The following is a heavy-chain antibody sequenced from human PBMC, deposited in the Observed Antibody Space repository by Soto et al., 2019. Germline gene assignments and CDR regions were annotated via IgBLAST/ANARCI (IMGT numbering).Heavy chain of an antibody. CDR1: GGSISSGGYY. CDR2: IYYSGST. D-gene: IGHD3-3*01. CDR3: ARITIFGVVPTNYGMDV. J-gene: IGHJ6*02. Sequence: SETLSLTCTVSGGSISSGGYYWSWIRHPPGKGLEWIGYIYYSGSTYYNPSLKSRVTISVDTSKNQFSLKLSSVTAADTAVYYCARITIFGVVPTNYGMDVWGQGTTVTVSS. V-gene: IGHV4-30-4*01.